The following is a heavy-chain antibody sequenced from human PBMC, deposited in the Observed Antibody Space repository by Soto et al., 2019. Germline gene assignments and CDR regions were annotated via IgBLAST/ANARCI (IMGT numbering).Heavy chain of an antibody. CDR1: GGTFSSYT. CDR3: ARDPGMVVVPADPSDY. D-gene: IGHD2-2*01. CDR2: IIPILGIA. V-gene: IGHV1-69*08. Sequence: QVQLVQSGAEVKKPGSSVKVSCKASGGTFSSYTISWVRQAPGQGLEWMGRIIPILGIANYAQKFQGRVTITADKSESTAYMELSSLRSEDTAVYYCARDPGMVVVPADPSDYWGQGTLGTVSS. J-gene: IGHJ4*02.